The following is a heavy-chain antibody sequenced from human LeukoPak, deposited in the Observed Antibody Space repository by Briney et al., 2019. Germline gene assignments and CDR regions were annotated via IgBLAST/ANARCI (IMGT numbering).Heavy chain of an antibody. J-gene: IGHJ6*03. CDR2: INPNSGGT. Sequence: GASVKVSCKASGYTFTSYYMHWVRQAPGQGLEWMGWINPNSGGTNYAQKFQGRVTMTRDTSISTAYMELSRLRSDDTAVYYCASGARVDTAMEGYMDVWGKGTTVTVSS. CDR1: GYTFTSYY. D-gene: IGHD5-18*01. CDR3: ASGARVDTAMEGYMDV. V-gene: IGHV1-2*02.